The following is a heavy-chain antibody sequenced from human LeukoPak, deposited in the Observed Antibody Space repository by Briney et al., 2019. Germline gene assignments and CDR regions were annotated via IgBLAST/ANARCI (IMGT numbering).Heavy chain of an antibody. CDR3: AKDGGDYDILTGYSYDAFDV. D-gene: IGHD3-9*01. Sequence: PGGSLRLSCAASGFTFSSYAMSWVRQAPGKGLEWVANIKQDGSEKYYVDSVKGRFTISRDNSKNTLSLQMNSLRAEDTAVYYCAKDGGDYDILTGYSYDAFDVWGQGTMVTVSS. J-gene: IGHJ3*01. CDR1: GFTFSSYA. V-gene: IGHV3-7*03. CDR2: IKQDGSEK.